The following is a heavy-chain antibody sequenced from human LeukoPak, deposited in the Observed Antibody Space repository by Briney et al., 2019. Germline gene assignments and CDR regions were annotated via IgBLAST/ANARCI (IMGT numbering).Heavy chain of an antibody. D-gene: IGHD2-8*01. CDR2: IYSSGST. Sequence: SETLSLTCTVSGGSITNYYWSWIRQPAGKGLEWIGRIYSSGSTNYNPSLNSRVTMSVDTSKNQFSLKLTSVTAADTAVYYCARTSPKNGAFDLWGQGTMVTVSS. CDR3: ARTSPKNGAFDL. CDR1: GGSITNYY. J-gene: IGHJ3*01. V-gene: IGHV4-4*07.